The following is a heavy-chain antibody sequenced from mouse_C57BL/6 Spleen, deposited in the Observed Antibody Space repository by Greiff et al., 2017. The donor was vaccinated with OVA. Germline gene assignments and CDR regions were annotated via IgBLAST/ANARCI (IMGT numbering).Heavy chain of an antibody. J-gene: IGHJ2*01. Sequence: VQLQQSGAELVKPGASVKLSCTASGFNIKDYYMPWVKQRTEQGLEWIGRIDPEDGETKSAPKFQGKATITADTTSNTAYLQRSSLTSEDTAVYYCARGGDGYYGYFDYWGQGTTLTVSS. D-gene: IGHD2-3*01. V-gene: IGHV14-2*01. CDR1: GFNIKDYY. CDR3: ARGGDGYYGYFDY. CDR2: IDPEDGET.